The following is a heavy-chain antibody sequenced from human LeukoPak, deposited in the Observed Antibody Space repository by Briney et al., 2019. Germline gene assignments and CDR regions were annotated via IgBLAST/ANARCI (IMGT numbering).Heavy chain of an antibody. CDR3: ARDWRGYYYYMDV. CDR2: INPNSGDT. V-gene: IGHV1-2*02. CDR1: GYTFTDHY. D-gene: IGHD3-10*01. J-gene: IGHJ6*03. Sequence: ASVKVSCKASGYTFTDHYIHWVRQAPGQGLEWMGWINPNSGDTNYAQKFEGRVTMTRDTSISTAYMDLSRLRSDDTAVYYCARDWRGYYYYMDVWGKGTTVTISS.